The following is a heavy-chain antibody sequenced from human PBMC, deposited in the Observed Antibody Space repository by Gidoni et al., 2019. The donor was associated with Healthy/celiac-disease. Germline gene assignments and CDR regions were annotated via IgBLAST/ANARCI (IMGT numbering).Heavy chain of an antibody. Sequence: EVQLVESGGGLVQPGGSLKLSCAASGFTFSGSAMHWVRQASGEGLEWVGRIRSKANSYAIAYAASVKGRFTISRDDSKNTAYLQMNSLKTEDTAVYYCTSRDFGIAAAGVPDYWGQGTLVTVSS. CDR2: IRSKANSYAI. J-gene: IGHJ4*02. CDR3: TSRDFGIAAAGVPDY. D-gene: IGHD6-13*01. CDR1: GFTFSGSA. V-gene: IGHV3-73*02.